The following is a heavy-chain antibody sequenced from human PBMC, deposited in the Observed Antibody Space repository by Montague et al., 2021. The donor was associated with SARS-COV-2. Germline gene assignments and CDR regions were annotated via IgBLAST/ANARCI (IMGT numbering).Heavy chain of an antibody. D-gene: IGHD2-2*01. CDR2: VFQSGYS. Sequence: SETLSLTCTVSGGSISSGSYYWSWIRQPPGRGLEWIGYVFQSGYSNSNRSLKGRVTISVDTSRNQFYLKLSSVTAADTAVYYCARESATAQYLEYWGHGALVTVSS. CDR3: ARESATAQYLEY. V-gene: IGHV4-61*01. CDR1: GGSISSGSYY. J-gene: IGHJ4*01.